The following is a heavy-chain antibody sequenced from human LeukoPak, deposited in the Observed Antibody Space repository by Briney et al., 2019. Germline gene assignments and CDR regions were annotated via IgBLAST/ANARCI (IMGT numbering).Heavy chain of an antibody. CDR1: GGSFSGYY. J-gene: IGHJ4*02. CDR3: AREGSYYFDY. CDR2: INHSGST. D-gene: IGHD1-26*01. Sequence: SETLSLTCAVYGGSFSGYYWSWIRQPPGKGLEWIGEINHSGSTNYNPSLKSQVTISVDTSKNQFSLKLSSVTAADTAVYYCAREGSYYFDYWGQGTLVTVSS. V-gene: IGHV4-34*01.